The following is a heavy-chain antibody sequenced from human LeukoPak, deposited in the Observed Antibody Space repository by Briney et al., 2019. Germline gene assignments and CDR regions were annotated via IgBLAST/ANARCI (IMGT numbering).Heavy chain of an antibody. V-gene: IGHV4-61*08. CDR1: GGSISSGDYY. J-gene: IGHJ4*02. CDR2: IYYSGST. CDR3: AREPGLRSSPDY. Sequence: SETLSLTCTVSGGSISSGDYYWSWIRQPPGKGLEWIGYIYYSGSTNYNPSLKSRVTISVDTSKNQFSLKLSSVTAADTAVYYCAREPGLRSSPDYWGQGTLVTVSS. D-gene: IGHD2-2*01.